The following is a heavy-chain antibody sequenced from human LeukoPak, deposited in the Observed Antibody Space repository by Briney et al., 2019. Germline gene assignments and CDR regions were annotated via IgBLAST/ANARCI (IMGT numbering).Heavy chain of an antibody. CDR1: GGTFSSYA. J-gene: IGHJ4*02. CDR2: IIPIFGTA. V-gene: IGHV1-69*13. Sequence: SVKVSCTASGGTFSSYAISWVRQASGQGLEWMGGIIPIFGTANYAQKFQGRVTITADESTSTAYMELSSLRSEDTAVYYCARFLEWLLVDYWGQGTLVTVSS. CDR3: ARFLEWLLVDY. D-gene: IGHD3-3*01.